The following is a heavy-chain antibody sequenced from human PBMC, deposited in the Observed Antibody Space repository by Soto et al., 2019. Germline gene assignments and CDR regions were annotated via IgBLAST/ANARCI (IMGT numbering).Heavy chain of an antibody. J-gene: IGHJ6*03. V-gene: IGHV4-4*02. Sequence: SETLSLTCAVSSGSISSSNWWSWVRQPPGKWLEWIGEIYHSGSTNYNPSLKSRVTISVDKSKNQFSLKLSAVTAADTAGYYCARGVAAAGRPRDYYYYMDVWGKGTTVTVSS. CDR1: SGSISSSNW. CDR3: ARGVAAAGRPRDYYYYMDV. D-gene: IGHD6-13*01. CDR2: IYHSGST.